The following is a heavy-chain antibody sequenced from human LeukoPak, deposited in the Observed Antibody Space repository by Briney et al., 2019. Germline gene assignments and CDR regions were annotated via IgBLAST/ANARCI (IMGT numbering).Heavy chain of an antibody. Sequence: PGRSLRLSCAASGFTFSSYGMHWVRQAPGKGLEWVAGISYDGSNKYYADPAKGRFTISRDNSKNTLDLQMNSLRAEDTAVYYCAKDIVVVPASISPPFYYYYGMDVWGKGTTVTVSS. CDR2: ISYDGSNK. V-gene: IGHV3-30*18. D-gene: IGHD2-2*01. CDR3: AKDIVVVPASISPPFYYYYGMDV. J-gene: IGHJ6*04. CDR1: GFTFSSYG.